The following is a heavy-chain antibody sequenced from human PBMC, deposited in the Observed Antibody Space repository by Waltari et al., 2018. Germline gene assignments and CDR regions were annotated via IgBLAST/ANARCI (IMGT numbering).Heavy chain of an antibody. CDR1: GGSFSGYY. D-gene: IGHD7-27*01. CDR3: ARGLVSWDNWFDP. J-gene: IGHJ5*02. V-gene: IGHV4-34*01. Sequence: QVQLQQWGAGLLKPSETLSLTCAVYGGSFSGYYWSWIRQPPGKGLEWIGEINHSGRTNYTPALKSRVTISVDTSKNQFSLKLSSVTAADTAVYYCARGLVSWDNWFDPWGQGTLVTVSS. CDR2: INHSGRT.